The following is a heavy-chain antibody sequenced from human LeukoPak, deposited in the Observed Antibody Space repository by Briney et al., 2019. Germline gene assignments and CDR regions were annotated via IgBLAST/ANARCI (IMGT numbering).Heavy chain of an antibody. Sequence: PGGSLRLSCAASGFTFSSYEMNWVRQAPGKGLEGVSYISSSGSTIYYADSVKGRFTISRDNAKNSLYVQMNSLRAEDTAVYYCASSSSGSFYYFDYWGQGTLVTVSS. V-gene: IGHV3-48*03. CDR1: GFTFSSYE. CDR2: ISSSGSTI. D-gene: IGHD1-26*01. CDR3: ASSSSGSFYYFDY. J-gene: IGHJ4*02.